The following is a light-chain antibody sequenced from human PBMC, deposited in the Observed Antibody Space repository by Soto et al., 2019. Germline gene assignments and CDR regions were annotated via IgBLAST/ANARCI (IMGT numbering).Light chain of an antibody. Sequence: QSVLTQPASVSGSPGQSITISCTGTSSDVGCYNIVSWYQQHPGKAPKLMIYEGSKRPSGVSNRFSGSKSGNTASLTISGLQAEDEADYYCCSYAGSSTYVFGTGTKVTVL. J-gene: IGLJ1*01. CDR2: EGS. V-gene: IGLV2-23*01. CDR1: SSDVGCYNI. CDR3: CSYAGSSTYV.